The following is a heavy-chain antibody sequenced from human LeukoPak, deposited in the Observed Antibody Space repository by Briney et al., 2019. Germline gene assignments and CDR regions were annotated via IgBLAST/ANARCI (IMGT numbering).Heavy chain of an antibody. CDR2: ISGGGGSP. CDR1: GFTSSSYA. CDR3: AKDVVSTSCYYFDY. V-gene: IGHV3-23*01. D-gene: IGHD2-2*01. J-gene: IGHJ4*02. Sequence: GGSLRLSCAASGFTSSSYAMSWVRPAPGKGLEWVSAISGGGGSPYYTDSVRGRFTISRGNSKNTLYLQMNSLRAEDTAVYYCAKDVVSTSCYYFDYWGQGTLVTVSS.